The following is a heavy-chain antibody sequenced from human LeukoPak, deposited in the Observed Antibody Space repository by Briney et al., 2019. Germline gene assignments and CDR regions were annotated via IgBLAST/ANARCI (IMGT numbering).Heavy chain of an antibody. CDR2: ISSSGSTI. CDR3: ASYKRSVGYFDY. Sequence: PGGSLRLSCAASGFTFSNYWMTWVRQAPGKGLEWVSYISSSGSTIYYADSVKGRFTISRDNAKDSLYLQMNSLRAEDTAVYYCASYKRSVGYFDYWGQGTLVTLSS. D-gene: IGHD3-10*01. J-gene: IGHJ4*02. V-gene: IGHV3-48*04. CDR1: GFTFSNYW.